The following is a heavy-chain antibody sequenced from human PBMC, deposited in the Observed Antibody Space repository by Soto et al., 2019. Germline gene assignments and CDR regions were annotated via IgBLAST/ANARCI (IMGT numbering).Heavy chain of an antibody. CDR3: ARQSLYDSSADNWFDP. D-gene: IGHD3-22*01. CDR1: GGSISSYY. Sequence: SETLSLTCTVSGGSISSYYWSWIRQPPGKGLEWIGYIYYSGSTNYNPSLKSRVTISVDTSKNQFSLKLSFVTAADTVVYYCARQSLYDSSADNWFDPWGQGTLVTVSS. CDR2: IYYSGST. V-gene: IGHV4-59*08. J-gene: IGHJ5*02.